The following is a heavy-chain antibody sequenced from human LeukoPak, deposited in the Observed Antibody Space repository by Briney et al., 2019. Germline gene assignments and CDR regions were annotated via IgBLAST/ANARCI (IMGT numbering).Heavy chain of an antibody. CDR1: GYTFTSYY. J-gene: IGHJ3*02. V-gene: IGHV1-46*01. CDR3: AGCPYGSGSYYNGDDAFDI. D-gene: IGHD3-10*01. CDR2: INPSGGST. Sequence: GASVTVSSKASGYTFTSYYMHWVRQAPGQGLEWMGLINPSGGSTSYAQKFQGRVTMTRDTSTSTVYMELSSLRSEDTAVYYCAGCPYGSGSYYNGDDAFDIWGQGTMVTVSS.